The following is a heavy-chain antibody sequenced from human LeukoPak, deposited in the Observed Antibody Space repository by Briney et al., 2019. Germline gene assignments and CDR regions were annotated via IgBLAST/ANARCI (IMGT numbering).Heavy chain of an antibody. Sequence: GRTLRLSCAASGFTFSNYAMSWVRQVPGKGLEWVSTISGRGGSTYYADPLKGRFSISRDNSKNTLFLQMKSLRAEDTAVYYCAKERWYTSGLGTLDYWGQGTLVTVST. CDR3: AKERWYTSGLGTLDY. J-gene: IGHJ4*02. CDR2: ISGRGGST. CDR1: GFTFSNYA. D-gene: IGHD6-19*01. V-gene: IGHV3-23*01.